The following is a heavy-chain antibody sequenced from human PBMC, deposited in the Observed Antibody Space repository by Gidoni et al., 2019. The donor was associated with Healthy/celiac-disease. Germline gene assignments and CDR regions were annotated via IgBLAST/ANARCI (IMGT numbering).Heavy chain of an antibody. Sequence: QVQLVESGGGVVQPGRSLRLSCAASGFTFSSYGMHWVRPAPGKGLEWVAVISYDGSNKYYADSVKGRFTISRDNSKNTLYLQMNSLRAEDTAVYYCAKDRGLRGYCTNGVCYRAAYFDYWGQGTLVTVSS. CDR1: GFTFSSYG. D-gene: IGHD2-8*01. V-gene: IGHV3-30*18. CDR3: AKDRGLRGYCTNGVCYRAAYFDY. CDR2: ISYDGSNK. J-gene: IGHJ4*02.